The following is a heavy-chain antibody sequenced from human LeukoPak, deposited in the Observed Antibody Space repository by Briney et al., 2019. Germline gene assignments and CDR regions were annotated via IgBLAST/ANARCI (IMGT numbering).Heavy chain of an antibody. D-gene: IGHD2-2*01. J-gene: IGHJ4*02. V-gene: IGHV3-53*01. CDR2: IYSGGST. Sequence: TGGSLRLSCAASGFTVSTYYMTWVRQAPGKGLECVSVIYSGGSTYYADSVKGRFTVSRDNSKNTLYLQMNGLRAADTAMYYCARGLGYCTSTTCLLPFDYWGQGTLVTVSS. CDR1: GFTVSTYY. CDR3: ARGLGYCTSTTCLLPFDY.